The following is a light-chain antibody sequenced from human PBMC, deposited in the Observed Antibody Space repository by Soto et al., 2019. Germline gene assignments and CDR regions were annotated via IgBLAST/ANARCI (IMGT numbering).Light chain of an antibody. J-gene: IGLJ1*01. Sequence: QCVLNKPLSASGIPGERVTISCSGSSSNIGSNTVNWYQQLPGTAPKLLIYSNNQRPSGVPDRFSGSKSGTSASLAISGLQSEDEADYYCAAWDDSLNGLFVFGTGTKVTVL. CDR2: SNN. V-gene: IGLV1-44*01. CDR3: AAWDDSLNGLFV. CDR1: SSNIGSNT.